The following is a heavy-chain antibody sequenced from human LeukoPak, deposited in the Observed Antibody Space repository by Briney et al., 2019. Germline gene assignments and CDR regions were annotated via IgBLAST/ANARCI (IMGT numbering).Heavy chain of an antibody. Sequence: GGSLRLSCTTSGFNYGDYAMTWVRQAPGKGPEWVAYTHYDSSTEDYADSVKGRSTISRDNSKNTLFLQMNNLRVEDMAVLYCAKDWNWAIDYWGQGTLVTVSS. CDR3: AKDWNWAIDY. J-gene: IGHJ4*02. CDR1: GFNYGDYA. CDR2: THYDSSTE. V-gene: IGHV3-30*02. D-gene: IGHD1-7*01.